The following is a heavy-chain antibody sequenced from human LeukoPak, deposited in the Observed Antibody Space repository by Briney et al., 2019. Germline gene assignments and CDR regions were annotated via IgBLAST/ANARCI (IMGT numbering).Heavy chain of an antibody. V-gene: IGHV3-66*01. CDR2: IYSGGST. J-gene: IGHJ4*02. D-gene: IGHD3-16*01. Sequence: GSLRLSCAASGFTVSSNYMSWVRQAPGKGLEWVSVIYSGGSTYYADSVRGRFTISRDNSKNTLYLQMNSLRVEDTAVYYCARGRVPIGGYFDYWGQGTLVTVPS. CDR3: ARGRVPIGGYFDY. CDR1: GFTVSSNY.